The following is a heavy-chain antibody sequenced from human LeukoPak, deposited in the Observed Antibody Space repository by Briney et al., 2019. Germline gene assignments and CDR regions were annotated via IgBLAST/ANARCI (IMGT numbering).Heavy chain of an antibody. V-gene: IGHV4-59*08. CDR3: ARQTSAAAAPSDV. CDR1: GGSISSYY. CDR2: IYYSGST. J-gene: IGHJ3*01. Sequence: SETLSLTCTVSGGSISSYYWSWIRQPPGKGLEWIGYIYYSGSTNYNPSLKSRVTISVDTSKNQFSLKLSSVTAADTAVYYCARQTSAAAAPSDVWGQGTMVTVSS. D-gene: IGHD6-13*01.